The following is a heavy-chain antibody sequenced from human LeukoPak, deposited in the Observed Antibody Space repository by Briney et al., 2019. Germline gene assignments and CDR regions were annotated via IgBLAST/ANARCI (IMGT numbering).Heavy chain of an antibody. V-gene: IGHV3-53*01. J-gene: IGHJ4*02. Sequence: GGSLRLSCAASGFTVSSNYMSWVRQAPGKGLEWVSVIYSGGSTYYADSVKGRFTISRDNSKNTLYLQMNSLRAEDTAVYYCARSMGNYGGKVPFDYWGQGTLVTVSS. CDR2: IYSGGST. CDR1: GFTVSSNY. D-gene: IGHD4-23*01. CDR3: ARSMGNYGGKVPFDY.